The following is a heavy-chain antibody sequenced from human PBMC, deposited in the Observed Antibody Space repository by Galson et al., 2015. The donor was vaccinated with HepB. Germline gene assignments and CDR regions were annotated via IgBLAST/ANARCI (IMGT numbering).Heavy chain of an antibody. D-gene: IGHD3-3*01. J-gene: IGHJ4*02. CDR1: GFSFRTYA. CDR2: ISSDGTST. CDR3: VKDLGWVDDY. V-gene: IGHV3-64D*06. Sequence: SPRLSCAFSGFSFRTYAMFWVRQAPVKGLEYVSGISSDGTSTYYVDSVRGRFTISRDTSKNTMYLQMSSLRPEDTAVYYCVKDLGWVDDYWGQGTLVTVSS.